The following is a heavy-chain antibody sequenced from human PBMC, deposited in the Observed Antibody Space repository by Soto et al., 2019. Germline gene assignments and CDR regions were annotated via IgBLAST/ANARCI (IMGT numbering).Heavy chain of an antibody. V-gene: IGHV3-11*01. Sequence: QVQLVESGGGLVKPGGSLRLSCAASGFTFSDYYMSWIRQAPGKGLEWLSYIHSRAYTIYYADSLKGRFTISRDNAKNSLYLQMNCLRAEDTAVYYCARMFCTSANCYTLKGYFDYWGQGTLVTVSS. CDR3: ARMFCTSANCYTLKGYFDY. J-gene: IGHJ4*02. D-gene: IGHD2-2*02. CDR1: GFTFSDYY. CDR2: IHSRAYTI.